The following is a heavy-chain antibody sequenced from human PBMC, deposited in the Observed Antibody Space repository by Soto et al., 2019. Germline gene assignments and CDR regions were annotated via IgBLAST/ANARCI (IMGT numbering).Heavy chain of an antibody. CDR3: ATTLRFGWYGVGYFDY. CDR1: GYTFTSYD. D-gene: IGHD6-19*01. Sequence: QVQLVQSGAEVKKPGASVKVSCKASGYTFTSYDINWVRQATGQGLEWMGWMNPNSGNTGYAQKFQGRVTMTRNTSISTAYMELSSLRSEDTAVYYCATTLRFGWYGVGYFDYWGQGTLVTVSS. J-gene: IGHJ4*02. V-gene: IGHV1-8*01. CDR2: MNPNSGNT.